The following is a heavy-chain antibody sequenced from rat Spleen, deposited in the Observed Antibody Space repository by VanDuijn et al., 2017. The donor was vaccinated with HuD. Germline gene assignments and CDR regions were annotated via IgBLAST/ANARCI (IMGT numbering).Heavy chain of an antibody. V-gene: IGHV5-20*01. Sequence: EVQLVDSGGGLVQPGRSLKVSCAASGFTFSDYYMAWVRQAPTKGLEWVASISYDGGSTYYRDSVKGRFTISRDNAKSTLYLQMDSLRSEDTATYYCARRGNSVFWNFDFWGPGTMVSVSS. D-gene: IGHD4-4*01. CDR2: ISYDGGST. CDR3: ARRGNSVFWNFDF. CDR1: GFTFSDYY. J-gene: IGHJ1*01.